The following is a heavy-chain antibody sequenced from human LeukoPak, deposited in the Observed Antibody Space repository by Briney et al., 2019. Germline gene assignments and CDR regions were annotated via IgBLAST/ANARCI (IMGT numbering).Heavy chain of an antibody. CDR1: GGTFTSYA. V-gene: IGHV1-69*13. CDR2: IIPIFGTA. CDR3: ARDVDYSNYYFDY. D-gene: IGHD4-11*01. Sequence: SMKLSCQASGGTFTSYAISWVRQAPGQGLEWMGGIIPIFGTANYGQKCQGRVAITADESTSTAYMELSSLRSEDTAVYYCARDVDYSNYYFDYWGQGTLVTVSS. J-gene: IGHJ4*02.